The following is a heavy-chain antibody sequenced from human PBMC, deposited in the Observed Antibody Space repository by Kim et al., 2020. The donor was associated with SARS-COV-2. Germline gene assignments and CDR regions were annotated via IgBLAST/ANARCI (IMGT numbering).Heavy chain of an antibody. CDR1: GDSVSGNNAA. CDR3: TRAYCSSTSCYRTGDY. J-gene: IGHJ4*02. CDR2: TYYRSKWYN. D-gene: IGHD2-2*01. Sequence: SQTLSLTCAISGDSVSGNNAAWNWIRQSPSRGLEWLGRTYYRSKWYNDYAVSVKSRITINPDTSKNQFSLQLNSVTPEDTAVYYCTRAYCSSTSCYRTGDYWGQGTLVTVSS. V-gene: IGHV6-1*01.